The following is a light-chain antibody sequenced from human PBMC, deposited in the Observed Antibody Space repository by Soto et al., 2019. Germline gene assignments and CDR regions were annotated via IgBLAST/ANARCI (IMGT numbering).Light chain of an antibody. CDR3: QQYGRSPWT. Sequence: EIVLTQSPSTLSLSPGERVTLSCRASQSVSSSYLAWYQQKPGQAPRLLIYGASRRATDIPDRFSGSGSGKDFTLTISRLEPEDFAVYYCQQYGRSPWTFGQGTKVEIK. CDR2: GAS. V-gene: IGKV3-20*01. J-gene: IGKJ1*01. CDR1: QSVSSSY.